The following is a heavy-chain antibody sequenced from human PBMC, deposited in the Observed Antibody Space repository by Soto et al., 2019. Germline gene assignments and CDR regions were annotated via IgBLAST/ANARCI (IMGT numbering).Heavy chain of an antibody. D-gene: IGHD3-22*01. Sequence: ASVKVSCKAPGYTFTSYGISWVRQAPGQGLEWMGWISAYNGNTNYAQKLQGRVTMTTDTSTSTAYMELRSLRSDDTAVYYCARITDYYDSSGYYGGNYFDYWGQGTLVTVSS. CDR3: ARITDYYDSSGYYGGNYFDY. J-gene: IGHJ4*02. V-gene: IGHV1-18*01. CDR1: GYTFTSYG. CDR2: ISAYNGNT.